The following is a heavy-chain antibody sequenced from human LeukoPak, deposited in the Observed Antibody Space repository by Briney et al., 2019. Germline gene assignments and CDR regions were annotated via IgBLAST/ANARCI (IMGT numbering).Heavy chain of an antibody. CDR1: GFTFSSYA. Sequence: PGRSLRLSCAASGFTFSSYAMHWVRQAPGKGLEWVAVISYDGSNKYYADSVKGRFTISRDNSKNTLYLQMNSLRAEDTAVYYCARELSITIFGVKDGMDVWGQGTTVTVSS. D-gene: IGHD3-3*01. CDR3: ARELSITIFGVKDGMDV. V-gene: IGHV3-30*04. CDR2: ISYDGSNK. J-gene: IGHJ6*02.